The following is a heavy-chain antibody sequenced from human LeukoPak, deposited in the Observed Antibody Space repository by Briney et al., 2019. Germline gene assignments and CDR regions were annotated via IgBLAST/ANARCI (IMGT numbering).Heavy chain of an antibody. Sequence: PGGSLRLSCAASGFTFSIYAMSWVRQAPGKGLEWVSGISGSGSYTYYAYYADSARGRFTVPRDNSKNTLYLQMDGLRAEDTAVYYCAKATHTDSSGYSYFYYMDVWGKGATVTVSS. V-gene: IGHV3-23*01. D-gene: IGHD3-22*01. CDR3: AKATHTDSSGYSYFYYMDV. J-gene: IGHJ6*03. CDR2: ISGSGSYTYYA. CDR1: GFTFSIYA.